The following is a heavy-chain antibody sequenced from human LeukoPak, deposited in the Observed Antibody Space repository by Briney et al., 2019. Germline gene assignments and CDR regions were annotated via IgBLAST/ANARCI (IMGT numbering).Heavy chain of an antibody. CDR1: GGRFTHYT. J-gene: IGHJ5*02. CDR3: AGGGRDDFNSWFDP. V-gene: IGHV1-69*10. D-gene: IGHD5-24*01. Sequence: GASVKVSCKASGGRFTHYTITWVRQIPGQGLEWMGGITPMFGMADYAQKFHDRVTITADKSTTTAYMDLSGLRSEDTPVYYCAGGGRDDFNSWFDPWGQGPLVTVSS. CDR2: ITPMFGMA.